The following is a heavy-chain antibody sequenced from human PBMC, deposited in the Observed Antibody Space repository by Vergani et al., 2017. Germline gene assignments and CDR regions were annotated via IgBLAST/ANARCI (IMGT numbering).Heavy chain of an antibody. Sequence: QVQLVESGGGVVQPGRSLRLSCAASVFTFSSYAMHWVRQAPGKGLEWVAVISYEGSNKYYADSVKGRFTISRDNSKNTLYLQMNSLRAEDTAGYYCARDWGPWDIVVVGNYWGQETLVTVSS. J-gene: IGHJ4*02. CDR3: ARDWGPWDIVVVGNY. CDR1: VFTFSSYA. CDR2: ISYEGSNK. V-gene: IGHV3-30-3*01. D-gene: IGHD2-2*01.